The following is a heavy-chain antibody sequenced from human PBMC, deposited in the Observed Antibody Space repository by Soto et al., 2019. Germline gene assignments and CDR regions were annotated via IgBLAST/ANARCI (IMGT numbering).Heavy chain of an antibody. Sequence: QVQLVQSGAEVKKPGSSVKVSCKASGGTFSRYAISWVRQAPGQGLEWMGGIIPIFGTANYAQKFQGRVTSTADESTSTAYMVLSSLRSEDTAVYYCATESRYCSGGSCYFLPGIDYWGQGTLVTVSS. CDR1: GGTFSRYA. D-gene: IGHD2-15*01. V-gene: IGHV1-69*12. J-gene: IGHJ4*02. CDR2: IIPIFGTA. CDR3: ATESRYCSGGSCYFLPGIDY.